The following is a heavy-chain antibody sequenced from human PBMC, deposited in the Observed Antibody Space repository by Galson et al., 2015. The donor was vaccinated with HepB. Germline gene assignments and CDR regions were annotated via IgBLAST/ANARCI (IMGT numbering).Heavy chain of an antibody. CDR2: ITTSSSYI. CDR3: AKAGYSGAGCYLRYSWNDS. J-gene: IGHJ5*01. D-gene: IGHD2-2*01. Sequence: SLRLSCAASGFTFSAYDMYWVRQAPGKGLEWVSSITTSSSYIYYADSMRGRFTISRDNAKNSLFLQMDSLRAEDTAVYYCAKAGYSGAGCYLRYSWNDSWGQGTLVTVSS. CDR1: GFTFSAYD. V-gene: IGHV3-21*06.